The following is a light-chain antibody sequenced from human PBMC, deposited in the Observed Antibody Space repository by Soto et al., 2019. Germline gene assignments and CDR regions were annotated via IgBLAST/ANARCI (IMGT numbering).Light chain of an antibody. CDR3: QTWGTGIVL. V-gene: IGLV4-69*01. Sequence: QLVLTQSPSASASLGASVKLTCTLSSGHNTYAIAWHQQQPDKGPRYLMKVNSDGSHTKGDGIPDRFSGSSSGAERYLTISSLQSEDEADYYCQTWGTGIVLFGGGTKVTVL. CDR2: VNSDGSH. CDR1: SGHNTYA. J-gene: IGLJ2*01.